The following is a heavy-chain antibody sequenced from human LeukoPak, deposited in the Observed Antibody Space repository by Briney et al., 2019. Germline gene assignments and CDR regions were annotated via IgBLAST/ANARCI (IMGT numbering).Heavy chain of an antibody. D-gene: IGHD3-22*01. CDR3: ASPFGSSGYYTDFDY. Sequence: ASVKVSCKASGGTFSSYAISWVRQAPGQGLEWMGWINTNTGNPTYAQGFTGRFVFSLDTSVSTAYLQISSLKAEDTAVYYCASPFGSSGYYTDFDYWGQGTLVTVSS. CDR1: GGTFSSYA. CDR2: INTNTGNP. V-gene: IGHV7-4-1*02. J-gene: IGHJ4*02.